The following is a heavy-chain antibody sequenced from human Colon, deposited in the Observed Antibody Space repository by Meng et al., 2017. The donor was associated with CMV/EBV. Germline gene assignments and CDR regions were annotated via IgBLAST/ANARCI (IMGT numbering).Heavy chain of an antibody. CDR1: GYSFTSYW. J-gene: IGHJ2*01. Sequence: GYSFTSYWIGWVRQMLGKGLEWMGIIYPGDSDTRYSPSFQGQVTISADKSISTAYLQWSSLKASDTAMYYCARHEVSYVGGEWYFDLWGRGTLVTVSS. D-gene: IGHD3-16*01. V-gene: IGHV5-51*01. CDR3: ARHEVSYVGGEWYFDL. CDR2: IYPGDSDT.